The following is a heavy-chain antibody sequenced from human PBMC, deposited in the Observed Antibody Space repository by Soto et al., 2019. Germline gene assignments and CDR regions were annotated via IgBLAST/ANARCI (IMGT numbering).Heavy chain of an antibody. CDR1: GFTFSSYA. Sequence: GGSLRLSCAASGFTFSSYAMSWVRQAPGKGLEWVSAISGSGGSTYYADSVKGRFTISRDNSKNTLYLQMNSLRAEDTAVYYCAKAITGYSSGWYVLFDYWGQGTLVTVSS. D-gene: IGHD6-19*01. CDR3: AKAITGYSSGWYVLFDY. CDR2: ISGSGGST. J-gene: IGHJ4*02. V-gene: IGHV3-23*01.